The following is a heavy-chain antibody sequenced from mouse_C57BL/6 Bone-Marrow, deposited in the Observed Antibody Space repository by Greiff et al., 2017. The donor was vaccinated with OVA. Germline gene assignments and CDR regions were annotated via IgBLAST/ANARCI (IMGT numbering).Heavy chain of an antibody. CDR1: GYSFTGYF. CDR2: INPYNGDT. V-gene: IGHV1-20*01. Sequence: EVQLQQSGPELVKPGDSVKISCKASGYSFTGYFMNWVMQSHGKSLEWIGRINPYNGDTFYNQKFKGKATLTVDKSSSTANMELRSLASEDSAVYYSAREVGSSPAWFAYWGQGTLVTVSA. CDR3: AREVGSSPAWFAY. D-gene: IGHD1-1*01. J-gene: IGHJ3*01.